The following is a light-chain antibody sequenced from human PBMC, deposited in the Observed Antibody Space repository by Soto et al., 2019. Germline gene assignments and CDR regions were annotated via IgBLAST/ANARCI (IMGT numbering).Light chain of an antibody. V-gene: IGKV3-20*01. CDR3: HQYGYGRDT. CDR2: GAS. CDR1: QGVNSDY. J-gene: IGKJ2*01. Sequence: PGERATLSFRASQGVNSDYLAWYRPRPGQPPRLLIYGASSRPTGIPDRFSGSGSGTDFSLTISRLEPEDFAVYYCHQYGYGRDTFGQGTKLEI.